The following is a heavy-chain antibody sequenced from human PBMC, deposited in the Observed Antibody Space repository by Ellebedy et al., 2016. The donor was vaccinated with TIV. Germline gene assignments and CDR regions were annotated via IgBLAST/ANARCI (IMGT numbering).Heavy chain of an antibody. V-gene: IGHV5-51*01. D-gene: IGHD5-12*01. J-gene: IGHJ4*02. CDR2: IYPGDSDT. Sequence: GESLKISXKGSGYDFTNYWIAWVRQMPGKGLEWMGIIYPGDSDTRYSPSFQGQVTISVDKSISTAYLQWSSLKASDTAMYYCARHENHSGYGHWGQGTLVTVSS. CDR3: ARHENHSGYGH. CDR1: GYDFTNYW.